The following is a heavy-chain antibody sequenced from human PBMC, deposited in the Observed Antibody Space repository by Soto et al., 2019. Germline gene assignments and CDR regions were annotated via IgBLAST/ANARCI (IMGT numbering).Heavy chain of an antibody. D-gene: IGHD1-7*01. V-gene: IGHV5-51*01. J-gene: IGHJ6*02. CDR1: GCSITTYW. Sequence: GEPLEISWKVSGCSITTYWSGWIRQMPGKGLEWMGFIYSGDSDNRYSPSFQGKVTISAEESISTAYLQWSILKASAADMYFCSRAKLLGRIISCGMDVWGQGTTVTVSS. CDR3: SRAKLLGRIISCGMDV. CDR2: IYSGDSDN.